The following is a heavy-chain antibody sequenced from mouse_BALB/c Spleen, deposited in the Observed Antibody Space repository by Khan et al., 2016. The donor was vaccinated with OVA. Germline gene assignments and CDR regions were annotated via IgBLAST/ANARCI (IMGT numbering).Heavy chain of an antibody. Sequence: DVQLQESGPGLVKPSQSLSLTCTVTGYSITSGYGWNWIRQFPGNKLEWMGYISYSGSTNYNPSLKSRISITRDTSKNPFFLQWNSVSTEDTATYYCARTARIKYWGQGTTLTVSS. D-gene: IGHD1-2*01. V-gene: IGHV3-2*02. J-gene: IGHJ2*01. CDR2: ISYSGST. CDR3: ARTARIKY. CDR1: GYSITSGYG.